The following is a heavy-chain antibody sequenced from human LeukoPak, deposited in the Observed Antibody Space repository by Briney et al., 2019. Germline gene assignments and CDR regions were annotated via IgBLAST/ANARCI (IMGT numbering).Heavy chain of an antibody. CDR3: ARHLAARLCGARFSDY. CDR1: GGSINSYH. D-gene: IGHD2-21*01. CDR2: IDNSGNT. Sequence: PSETLSLTCIVSGGSINSYHWSWIRQPPGKGLEWIAYIDNSGNTNYNPSLKSRVTISVDTSRNEFSLKVNYVTAADTAVYYCARHLAARLCGARFSDYWGQGTLVTVSS. J-gene: IGHJ4*02. V-gene: IGHV4-59*08.